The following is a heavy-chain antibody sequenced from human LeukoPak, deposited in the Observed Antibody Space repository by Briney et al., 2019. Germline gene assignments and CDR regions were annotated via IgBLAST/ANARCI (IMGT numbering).Heavy chain of an antibody. J-gene: IGHJ5*02. V-gene: IGHV4-39*01. Sequence: SETLSLTCTVSGGSISSYYWGWIRQPPGKGLEWIGSIYYSGSTYYNPSLKSRVTISVDTSKNQFSLKLSSVTAADTAVYYCARRKRSSSTNWFDPWGQGTLVTVSS. CDR1: GGSISSYY. CDR2: IYYSGST. D-gene: IGHD6-13*01. CDR3: ARRKRSSSTNWFDP.